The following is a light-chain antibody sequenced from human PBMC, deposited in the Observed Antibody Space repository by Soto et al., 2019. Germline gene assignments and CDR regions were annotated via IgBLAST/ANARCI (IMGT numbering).Light chain of an antibody. CDR2: GAS. CDR1: KGVSRK. Sequence: DIVLTQSPATLSVAPPECMHFXWRASKGVSRKLAWYQHKPGQAPRLLISGASTGATGIPARFSGSGSGTEFTLTISSLQSEDCAIYYCQQYHTWPITFGGGTKVDIK. CDR3: QQYHTWPIT. V-gene: IGKV3-15*01. J-gene: IGKJ4*01.